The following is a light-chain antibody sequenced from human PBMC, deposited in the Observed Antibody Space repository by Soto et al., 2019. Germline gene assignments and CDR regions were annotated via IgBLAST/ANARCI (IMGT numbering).Light chain of an antibody. V-gene: IGLV2-11*01. J-gene: IGLJ3*02. CDR1: SSDVGTYDF. CDR3: CSYAGSHPGV. CDR2: DVT. Sequence: QSALTQPRSVSGSPGQSVTISCTGTSSDVGTYDFVSWYQQLPVKAPKLIIYDVTKRPSGVPDRFAGSKSANTASLTITGREAEDEADYDCCSYAGSHPGVFGGGTKLNVL.